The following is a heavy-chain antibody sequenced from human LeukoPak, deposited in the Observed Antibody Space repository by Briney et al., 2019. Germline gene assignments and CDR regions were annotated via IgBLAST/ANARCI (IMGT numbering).Heavy chain of an antibody. CDR3: ARGPYDSSGYYYVVYYYYYMDV. Sequence: ASVKVSCKASGYTFTGYYMHWVRQAPGQGLEWMGWINPNSGGTNYARKFQGRVTMTRDTSITTAYMELSRLRSDDTAVYYCARGPYDSSGYYYVVYYYYYMDVWGKGTTVTISS. CDR1: GYTFTGYY. V-gene: IGHV1-2*02. J-gene: IGHJ6*03. D-gene: IGHD3-22*01. CDR2: INPNSGGT.